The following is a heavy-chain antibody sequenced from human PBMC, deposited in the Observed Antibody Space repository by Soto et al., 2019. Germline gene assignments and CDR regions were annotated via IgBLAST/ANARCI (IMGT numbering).Heavy chain of an antibody. D-gene: IGHD6-13*01. CDR1: GFTFSSYG. V-gene: IGHV3-33*01. J-gene: IGHJ6*02. CDR3: ARDGVAAADIAYGMDV. CDR2: IWYDGSNK. Sequence: GGSLRLSCAASGFTFSSYGMHWVRQAPGKGLEWVAVIWYDGSNKYYADSVKGRFTISRDNSKNTLYLQMNSLRAEDTAVYYCARDGVAAADIAYGMDVWGQGTTVTVSS.